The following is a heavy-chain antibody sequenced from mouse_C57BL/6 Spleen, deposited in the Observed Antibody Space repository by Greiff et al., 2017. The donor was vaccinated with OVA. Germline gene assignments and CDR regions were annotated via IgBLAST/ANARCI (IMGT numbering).Heavy chain of an antibody. CDR3: ARSLPKRAMDY. CDR1: GYTFTDYY. Sequence: EVQLQQSGPELVKPGASVKISCKASGYTFTDYYMNWVKQSHGKSLEWIGDINPNNGGTSYNQTFKGKATLTVDKSSSTAYMELRSLTSEDSAVYYCARSLPKRAMDYWGQGTSVTVSS. V-gene: IGHV1-26*01. D-gene: IGHD5-5*01. CDR2: INPNNGGT. J-gene: IGHJ4*01.